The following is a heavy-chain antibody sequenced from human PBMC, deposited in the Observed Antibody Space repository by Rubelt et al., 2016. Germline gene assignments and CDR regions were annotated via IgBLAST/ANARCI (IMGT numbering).Heavy chain of an antibody. V-gene: IGHV4-4*07. Sequence: SWIRQPAGKGLEWIGRIYTSGSTNYNPSLKSRVTMSVDTSKNQFSLKLSSVTAADTAVYYCARLLMVRGVKIYYFDYWGQGTLVTVSS. J-gene: IGHJ4*02. D-gene: IGHD3-10*01. CDR3: ARLLMVRGVKIYYFDY. CDR2: IYTSGST.